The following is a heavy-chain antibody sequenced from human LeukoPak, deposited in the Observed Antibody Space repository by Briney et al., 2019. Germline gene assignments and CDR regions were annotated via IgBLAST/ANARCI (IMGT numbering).Heavy chain of an antibody. J-gene: IGHJ4*02. CDR2: INPNSGGT. D-gene: IGHD2-15*01. V-gene: IGHV1-2*02. CDR3: ARDLGPRYCSGGSCPGEIDY. Sequence: ASVKVSCKASGYTFAGYYMHWVRQASGQGLEWMGWINPNSGGTNYAQKFQGRVTMTRDTDISKAYMELSRLRSDDTAVYYCARDLGPRYCSGGSCPGEIDYWGQGTLVTVSS. CDR1: GYTFAGYY.